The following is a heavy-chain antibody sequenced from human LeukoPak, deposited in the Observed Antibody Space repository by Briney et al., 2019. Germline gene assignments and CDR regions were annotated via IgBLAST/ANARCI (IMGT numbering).Heavy chain of an antibody. CDR3: ARDREGNGYSGYDYGY. Sequence: GASVKVSCKASGYTFTGYYMHWVRQAPGQGLEWMGWINPNSGGTNYAQKFQGRVTMTRDTSISTAYMELSRLRSDDTAVYYCARDREGNGYSGYDYGYWGQGTLVTVSS. CDR1: GYTFTGYY. V-gene: IGHV1-2*02. J-gene: IGHJ4*02. D-gene: IGHD5-12*01. CDR2: INPNSGGT.